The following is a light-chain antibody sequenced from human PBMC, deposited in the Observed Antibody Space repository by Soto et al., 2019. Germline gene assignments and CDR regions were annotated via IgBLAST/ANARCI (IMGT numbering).Light chain of an antibody. V-gene: IGKV3-15*01. Sequence: EIFLTQSPDTLSWSPGYRATLTCRASQSVTNYIAWYQQRPGQAPRLLIYGASTRATGIPARFSVSGSGTEFSLTISSLQYEDFAVYYCQQYSKWPITFGQGTRLEIK. J-gene: IGKJ5*01. CDR1: QSVTNY. CDR3: QQYSKWPIT. CDR2: GAS.